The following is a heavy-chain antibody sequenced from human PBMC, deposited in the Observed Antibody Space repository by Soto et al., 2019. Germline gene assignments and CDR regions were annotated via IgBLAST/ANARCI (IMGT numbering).Heavy chain of an antibody. CDR2: FFSNDEK. CDR3: ARMYTGSFGRRFDS. V-gene: IGHV2-26*01. J-gene: IGHJ5*01. Sequence: QVTLKESGPVLMKPTETLTLTCTVSGFSLSNAKMGVSWIRQPPGTALEWLAHFFSNDEKSYSTSLKSRLTISKDTSKSQVVLTMTNMDPVDTATYYCARMYTGSFGRRFDSWGQGTLVTVSS. D-gene: IGHD6-13*01. CDR1: GFSLSNAKMG.